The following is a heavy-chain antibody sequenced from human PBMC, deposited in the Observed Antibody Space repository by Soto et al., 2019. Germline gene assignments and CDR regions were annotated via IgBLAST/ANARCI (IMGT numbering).Heavy chain of an antibody. D-gene: IGHD6-13*01. V-gene: IGHV3-30-3*01. J-gene: IGHJ6*02. CDR2: ISYDGSNK. CDR1: GFTFSSYA. CDR3: ARRNGYSSSWYMRDYYYGMDV. Sequence: SLRLSFAASGFTFSSYAMHWVRQAPGKGLEWVAVISYDGSNKYYADSVKGRFTISRDNSKNTLYLQMNSLRAEDTAVYYCARRNGYSSSWYMRDYYYGMDVWGQGTTVTVSS.